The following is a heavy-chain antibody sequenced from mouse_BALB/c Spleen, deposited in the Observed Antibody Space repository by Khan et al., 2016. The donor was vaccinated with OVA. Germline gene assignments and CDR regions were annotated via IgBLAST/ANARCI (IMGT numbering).Heavy chain of an antibody. D-gene: IGHD2-1*01. J-gene: IGHJ3*01. V-gene: IGHV5-9-1*01. CDR1: GFTFSSFV. Sequence: EVELVESGGGLVEPGGSLKLSCAASGFTFSSFVMSLVRQTPEKRLEWVATISSSATYTYYPDSVKGRFTIFRDNAKNTLYLQMNSLRSDDTAIYYCANGNYGWFAYWDQGTLVTVST. CDR2: ISSSATYT. CDR3: ANGNYGWFAY.